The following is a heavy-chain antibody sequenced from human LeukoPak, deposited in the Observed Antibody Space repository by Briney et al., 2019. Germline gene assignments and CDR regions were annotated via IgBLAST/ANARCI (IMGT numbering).Heavy chain of an antibody. CDR3: ARGKHYYCSGSYYIVNYYYYMDV. V-gene: IGHV4-34*01. CDR1: GGSFSGYY. J-gene: IGHJ6*03. Sequence: TSETLSLTCAVYGGSFSGYYWSWIRQPPGKGLEWIGEINHSGSTNYNPSLKSRVTISVDTSKNQFSLKLSSVTAADTAVYYCARGKHYYCSGSYYIVNYYYYMDVWGKGTTVTVSS. CDR2: INHSGST. D-gene: IGHD3-10*01.